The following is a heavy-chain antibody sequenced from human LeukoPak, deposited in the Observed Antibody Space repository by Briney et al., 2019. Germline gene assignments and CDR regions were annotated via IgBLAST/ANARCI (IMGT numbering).Heavy chain of an antibody. D-gene: IGHD6-6*01. Sequence: SETLSLTCTVSGGSISRYYWSWIRQPPGKGLEWIGYIYYSGSTNYNPSLKSRVTISVDTSKNQFSLKLSSVTAADTAVYYCARGVGYLSSPMDVWGQGTTVTVSS. CDR1: GGSISRYY. CDR3: ARGVGYLSSPMDV. CDR2: IYYSGST. V-gene: IGHV4-59*01. J-gene: IGHJ6*02.